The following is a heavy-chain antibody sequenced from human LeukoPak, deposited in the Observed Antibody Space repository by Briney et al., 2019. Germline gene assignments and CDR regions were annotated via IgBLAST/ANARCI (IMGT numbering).Heavy chain of an antibody. CDR3: ARARAYCGGDCYSEAFDY. J-gene: IGHJ4*02. V-gene: IGHV3-30-3*01. CDR1: GFTFNYYA. D-gene: IGHD2-21*02. CDR2: ISYDGGNK. Sequence: GGSLRLSCAASGFTFNYYAMHWVRQAPGKGLEWVAVISYDGGNKYYADSVKGRFTISRDNSKNTLYLQMNSLRAEDTAVYYCARARAYCGGDCYSEAFDYWGQGTLVTVSS.